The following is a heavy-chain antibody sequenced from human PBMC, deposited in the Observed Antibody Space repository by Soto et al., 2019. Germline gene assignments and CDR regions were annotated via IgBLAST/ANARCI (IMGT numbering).Heavy chain of an antibody. CDR1: RFTFSSYS. J-gene: IGHJ6*02. CDR2: ISSSSSTI. CDR3: YYDFWSGGYYYGMDV. D-gene: IGHD3-3*01. Sequence: GGSLRLSCAASRFTFSSYSMNWVRQAPGKGLEWVSYISSSSSTIYYADSVKGRFTISRDNAKNPLYLQMNSLRDEDTAVYYCYYDFWSGGYYYGMDVWGQGTTVTVSS. V-gene: IGHV3-48*02.